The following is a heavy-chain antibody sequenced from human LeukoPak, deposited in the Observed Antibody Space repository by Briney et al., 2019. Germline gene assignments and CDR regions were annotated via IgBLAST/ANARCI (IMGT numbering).Heavy chain of an antibody. CDR1: GYTFTTHD. CDR3: VRTPPNWGFDY. D-gene: IGHD7-27*01. J-gene: IGHJ4*02. Sequence: SVKVSCKASGYTFTTHDINWVRQATGQGLEWLGWMSPNSGDTGYAQKFQGRVTMTSDSSISTAYMELSSLRSEDTAIYYCVRTPPNWGFDYWGQGTLVTVSS. V-gene: IGHV1-8*01. CDR2: MSPNSGDT.